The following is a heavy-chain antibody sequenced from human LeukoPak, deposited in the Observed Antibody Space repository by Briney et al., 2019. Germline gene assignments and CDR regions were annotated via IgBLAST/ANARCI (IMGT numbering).Heavy chain of an antibody. V-gene: IGHV3-23*01. D-gene: IGHD3-22*01. CDR1: GFTFSNYW. CDR3: AKDTYYYDSSGYYTLDY. CDR2: ISGSGGST. Sequence: PGGSLRLSCTASGFTFSNYWMNWVRQAPGKGLEWVSAISGSGGSTYYADSVKGRFTISRDNSKSTLYLQMNSLRAEDTAVYYCAKDTYYYDSSGYYTLDYWGQGTLVTVSS. J-gene: IGHJ4*02.